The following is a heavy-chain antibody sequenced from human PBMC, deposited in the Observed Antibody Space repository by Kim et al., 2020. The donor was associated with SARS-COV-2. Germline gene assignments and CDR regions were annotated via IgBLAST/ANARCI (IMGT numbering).Heavy chain of an antibody. J-gene: IGHJ4*02. Sequence: FSGDSVQGRFTISRDNSTNTLYLQMSSLRAEDTALYYCVKQRGFACNYFDYWGQGAQVTVSS. D-gene: IGHD5-12*01. V-gene: IGHV3-23*01. CDR3: VKQRGFACNYFDY.